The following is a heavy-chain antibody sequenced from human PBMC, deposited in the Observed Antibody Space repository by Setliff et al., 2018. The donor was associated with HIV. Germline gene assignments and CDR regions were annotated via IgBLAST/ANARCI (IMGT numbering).Heavy chain of an antibody. CDR3: ARDPGSGWYVNRYLDY. J-gene: IGHJ4*02. D-gene: IGHD6-19*01. V-gene: IGHV3-7*01. Sequence: GSLRLSCAASGFTFSTHGMHWVRQAPGKGLEWVANIKQDGSEKYYVDSVTGRFTISRDNAKNSLYLQMNSLRAEDTAVYYCARDPGSGWYVNRYLDYWGQGTLVTVSS. CDR1: GFTFSTHG. CDR2: IKQDGSEK.